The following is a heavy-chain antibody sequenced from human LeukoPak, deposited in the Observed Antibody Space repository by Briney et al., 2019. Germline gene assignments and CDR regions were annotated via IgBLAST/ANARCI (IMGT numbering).Heavy chain of an antibody. CDR1: GYTLTSYD. CDR2: MNPNSGRT. J-gene: IGHJ4*02. V-gene: IGHV1-8*01. Sequence: ASVKVSCKASGYTLTSYDINWVRQATGQGLEWMGWMNPNSGRTGYAQNFQGRITNTRSTSISTAYMELSSLRSEDTAVYYCTRETSSRYFDYWGQGTLVTVSS. CDR3: TRETSSRYFDY.